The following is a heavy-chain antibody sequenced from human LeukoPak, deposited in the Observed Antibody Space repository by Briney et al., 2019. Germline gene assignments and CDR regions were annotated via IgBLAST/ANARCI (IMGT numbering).Heavy chain of an antibody. V-gene: IGHV3-7*01. Sequence: GGSLRLSCAASGFAFSSYWMSWVRQAPGKGLEWVANIKQDGSEKYYVDSVKGRFTISRDNAKNSLYLQMNSLRAENTAVYYCARDKDSWDYGDFYDNWGQGTLVTVSS. CDR2: IKQDGSEK. J-gene: IGHJ4*02. CDR1: GFAFSSYW. CDR3: ARDKDSWDYGDFYDN. D-gene: IGHD4-17*01.